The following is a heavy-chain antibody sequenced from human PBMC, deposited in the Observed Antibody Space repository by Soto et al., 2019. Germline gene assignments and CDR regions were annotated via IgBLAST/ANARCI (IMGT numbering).Heavy chain of an antibody. CDR3: ARDLSWGSNWYYYMDV. Sequence: EVQLVDSGGGLVQPGWTLRLSCATSGFILSDCAMNWVRQAPVKGLEWVSYISSSSSVIDYADSVKGRFTVSRDNARNSLYLQMNSLRAEDTAVYFCARDLSWGSNWYYYMDVWGKGTTVTVSS. V-gene: IGHV3-48*01. D-gene: IGHD7-27*01. CDR2: ISSSSSVI. J-gene: IGHJ6*03. CDR1: GFILSDCA.